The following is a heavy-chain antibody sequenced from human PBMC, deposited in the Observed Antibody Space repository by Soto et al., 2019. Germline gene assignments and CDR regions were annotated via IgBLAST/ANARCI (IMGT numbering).Heavy chain of an antibody. CDR2: INPNSGAT. D-gene: IGHD2-8*01. J-gene: IGHJ4*02. V-gene: IGHV1-2*02. Sequence: ASVKGSCKASGYTFTDYYMHWVRQAPGQGLEWMGWINPNSGATSYAQRFQGRVTMTRDTSISTAYMELSRLTSDDTAVYYCAREGRDIVQIVYARHWYWGQVPIGTVS. CDR3: AREGRDIVQIVYARHWY. CDR1: GYTFTDYY.